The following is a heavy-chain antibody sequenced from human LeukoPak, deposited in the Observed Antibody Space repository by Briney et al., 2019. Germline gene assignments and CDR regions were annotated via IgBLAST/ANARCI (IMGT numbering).Heavy chain of an antibody. CDR2: IYYSGST. J-gene: IGHJ4*02. Sequence: PSETLSLTCTVSGGSISSSSYYWGWIRQPPGKGLEWIGSIYYSGSTYYNPSLKSRVTISVDTSENQFSLRLSSVTAADTAVYYCVRHTTYYFDYWGQGTLVTVSS. D-gene: IGHD1-1*01. CDR1: GGSISSSSYY. CDR3: VRHTTYYFDY. V-gene: IGHV4-39*01.